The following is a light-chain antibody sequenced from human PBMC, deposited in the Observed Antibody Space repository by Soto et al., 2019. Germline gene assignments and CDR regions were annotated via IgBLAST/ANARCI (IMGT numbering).Light chain of an antibody. V-gene: IGKV3-20*01. CDR3: QQYGKLPIT. J-gene: IGKJ5*01. CDR1: QSVMSNY. Sequence: EIVLTQSAGTQSLSPGERATLSCRASQSVMSNYVAWYHQKPGQAPRLLIPGASTRAAGIPDRFSGSGSGTDFTLTISSLEPEDFAVYYCQQYGKLPITFGQGTRLEIK. CDR2: GAS.